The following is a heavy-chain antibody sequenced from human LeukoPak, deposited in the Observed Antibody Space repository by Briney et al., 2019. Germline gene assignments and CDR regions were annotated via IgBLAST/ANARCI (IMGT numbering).Heavy chain of an antibody. CDR1: GYTFTGYY. J-gene: IGHJ4*02. V-gene: IGHV1-2*02. CDR3: ASLAATKVGY. Sequence: ASVKVSCKASGYTFTGYYMHWVRQAPGQGLEWMGWINPNSGGTNYAQKFQGRVTMTRNTSISTAYMELSSLRSEDTAVYYCASLAATKVGYWGQGTLVTVSS. CDR2: INPNSGGT. D-gene: IGHD2-15*01.